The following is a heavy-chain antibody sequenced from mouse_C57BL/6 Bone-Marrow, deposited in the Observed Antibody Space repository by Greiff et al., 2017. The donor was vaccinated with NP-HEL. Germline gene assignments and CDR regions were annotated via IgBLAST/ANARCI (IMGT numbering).Heavy chain of an antibody. CDR2: IYPGSGNT. V-gene: IGHV1-76*01. D-gene: IGHD1-1*01. CDR3: ARDRSIPFAY. CDR1: GYTFTDYY. Sequence: VQLVESGAELVRPGASVKLSCKASGYTFTDYYINWVQQRPGQGLEWIARIYPGSGNTYYNEKFKGKATLTAEKSSSTAYMQLSSLTSEDSAVYFCARDRSIPFAYWGQGTLVTVAA. J-gene: IGHJ3*01.